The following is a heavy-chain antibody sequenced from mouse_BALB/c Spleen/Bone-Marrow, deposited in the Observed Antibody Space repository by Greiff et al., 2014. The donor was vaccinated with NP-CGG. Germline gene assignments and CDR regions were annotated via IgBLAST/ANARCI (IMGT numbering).Heavy chain of an antibody. CDR2: IYPGGVYS. J-gene: IGHJ2*01. Sequence: QVQLQQSGAELVRPGTSVKISCKASGYTFTNYWLGWLKQRPGHGLEWIGDIYPGGVYSNCNEKFKGKATLTADTSSSSAYMQLMSRPSGVSAGNFGATWGPYYFADWGQGTTLTVSS. CDR1: GYTFTNYW. V-gene: IGHV1-63*02. CDR3: ATWGPYYFAD.